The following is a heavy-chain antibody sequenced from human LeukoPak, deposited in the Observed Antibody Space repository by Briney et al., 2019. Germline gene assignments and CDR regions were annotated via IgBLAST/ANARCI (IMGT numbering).Heavy chain of an antibody. D-gene: IGHD4-17*01. CDR3: ARDYGDYGGAFDI. CDR2: TYYSGST. V-gene: IGHV4-59*12. Sequence: SETLSLTCTVSGGSISSYYWSWIRQLPGKGLEWIGYTYYSGSTNYNPSLKSRVTISVDTSKNQFSLKLSSVTAADTAVYYCARDYGDYGGAFDIWGQGTMVTVSS. CDR1: GGSISSYY. J-gene: IGHJ3*02.